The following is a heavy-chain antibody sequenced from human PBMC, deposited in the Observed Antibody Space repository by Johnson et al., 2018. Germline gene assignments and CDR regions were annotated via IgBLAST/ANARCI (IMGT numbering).Heavy chain of an antibody. V-gene: IGHV3-7*01. J-gene: IGHJ3*02. Sequence: VQLVQSGGGLVQPGRSLRLSCTASGFIFSNYWMSWVRQTPGKGLEWLANIKPDGTAKYYMDSVKGRFTISRDNAKNSLYLQMNGLRAEDTAVYYCPRTGGYSSDGRTSYAFDIWGQGTMVTVSS. CDR3: PRTGGYSSDGRTSYAFDI. CDR2: IKPDGTAK. CDR1: GFIFSNYW. D-gene: IGHD2-15*01.